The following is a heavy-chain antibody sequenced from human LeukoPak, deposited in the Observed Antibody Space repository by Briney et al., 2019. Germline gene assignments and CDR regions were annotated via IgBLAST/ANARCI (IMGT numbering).Heavy chain of an antibody. CDR2: ISSIGSTI. CDR3: ARDPDYYYYYMDV. Sequence: GGSLRLSCAASGFTFSSYEMNWVRQAPGKGLEWVSYISSIGSTIYYADSVKGRFTISRDNAKNSLYLQMNSLRAEDTAVYYCARDPDYYYYYMDVWGKGTTVTISS. CDR1: GFTFSSYE. V-gene: IGHV3-48*03. J-gene: IGHJ6*03.